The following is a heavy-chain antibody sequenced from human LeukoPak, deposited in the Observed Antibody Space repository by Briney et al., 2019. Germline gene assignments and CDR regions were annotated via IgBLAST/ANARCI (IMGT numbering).Heavy chain of an antibody. CDR3: AREGYYGSGSYYNGKYNWFDP. CDR1: GFTFSSYG. CDR2: ISSGSGSM. J-gene: IGHJ5*02. Sequence: GGSLRLSCAASGFTFSSYGMSWVRQAPGKGLEWVSSISSGSGSMFYIDSVRGRFTISRDNAKNSLYLQMNSLRAEDTAVYYCAREGYYGSGSYYNGKYNWFDPWGQGTLVTVSS. D-gene: IGHD3-10*01. V-gene: IGHV3-21*01.